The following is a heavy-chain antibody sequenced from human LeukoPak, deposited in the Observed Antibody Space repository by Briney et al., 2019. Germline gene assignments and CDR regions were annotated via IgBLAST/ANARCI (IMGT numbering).Heavy chain of an antibody. CDR3: ARGGQLWSYDAFDI. CDR2: IYYGGST. CDR1: GGSISSGGYY. D-gene: IGHD5-18*01. Sequence: PSETLSLTCTVSGGSISSGGYYWSWIRQHPGKGLEWIGYIYYGGSTYFNPSLKSRVIISVDTSKNQFSLKLSSVTAADTAVYYCARGGQLWSYDAFDIWGQGTMVTVSS. J-gene: IGHJ3*02. V-gene: IGHV4-31*03.